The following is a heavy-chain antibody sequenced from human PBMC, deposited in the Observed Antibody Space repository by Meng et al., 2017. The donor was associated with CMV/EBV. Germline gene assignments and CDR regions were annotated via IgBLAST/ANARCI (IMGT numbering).Heavy chain of an antibody. D-gene: IGHD6-6*01. J-gene: IGHJ6*02. CDR2: INPSGGST. CDR1: GYTFTSYY. Sequence: ASVKVSCKASGYTFTSYYMHWVRQAPGQGLEWMGIINPSGGSTSYAQKFQGRVTMTRDTSTSTVYMELGSLRSEATAVYYCARVAPTIEYSSFYGMDVWGQGTTVTVSS. CDR3: ARVAPTIEYSSFYGMDV. V-gene: IGHV1-46*01.